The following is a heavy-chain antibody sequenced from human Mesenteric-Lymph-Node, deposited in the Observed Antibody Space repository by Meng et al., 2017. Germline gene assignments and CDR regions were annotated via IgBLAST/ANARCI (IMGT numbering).Heavy chain of an antibody. J-gene: IGHJ4*02. CDR3: ARSVKYYDSSGYLSTLYYFDY. Sequence: QFLVGQLGAEVKKPGASVKVSCKASGYTFTGYGISWVRQAPGQGLEWMGWISAYNGNTHYAQKLQGRVTMTTDTSASTAYMELRSLRSDDTAVYYCARSVKYYDSSGYLSTLYYFDYWGQGTLVTVSS. D-gene: IGHD3-22*01. V-gene: IGHV1-18*01. CDR1: GYTFTGYG. CDR2: ISAYNGNT.